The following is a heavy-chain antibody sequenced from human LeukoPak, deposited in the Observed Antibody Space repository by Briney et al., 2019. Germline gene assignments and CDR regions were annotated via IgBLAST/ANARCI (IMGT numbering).Heavy chain of an antibody. J-gene: IGHJ2*01. D-gene: IGHD5-12*01. CDR1: GFTFSSYS. CDR3: ARVRWLRFSANWYFDL. V-gene: IGHV3-48*01. Sequence: GGSLRLSCAASGFTFSSYSMNWVRQAPGKGLEWVSYISSSSSTIYYADSVKGRFIISRDNAKNSLYLQMNSLRAEDTAVYYCARVRWLRFSANWYFDLWGRGTLVTVSS. CDR2: ISSSSSTI.